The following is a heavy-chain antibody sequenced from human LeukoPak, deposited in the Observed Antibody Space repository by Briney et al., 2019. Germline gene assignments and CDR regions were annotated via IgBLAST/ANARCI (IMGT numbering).Heavy chain of an antibody. Sequence: GGSLRLSCAASGFTFSSYGMHWVRQAPGKGLEWVAVISYDGSNKYYADSVKGRFTISRDNSKNTLYLQMNSLRAEDTAVYYCAKDHYYGSGSYYNDIPTGWGQGTLVTVSS. CDR2: ISYDGSNK. CDR1: GFTFSSYG. V-gene: IGHV3-30*18. J-gene: IGHJ4*02. CDR3: AKDHYYGSGSYYNDIPTG. D-gene: IGHD3-10*01.